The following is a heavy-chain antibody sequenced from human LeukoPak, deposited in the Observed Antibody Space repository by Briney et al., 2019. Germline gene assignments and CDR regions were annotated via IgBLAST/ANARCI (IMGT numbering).Heavy chain of an antibody. D-gene: IGHD2-15*01. CDR3: GRDLLGCSGGACYSSDY. J-gene: IGHJ4*02. V-gene: IGHV1-18*01. CDR2: VSGDSTNT. CDR1: GYIFINYG. Sequence: ASVKVSCKAPGYIFINYGITWVRQAPGQRLEWMGGVSGDSTNTNLAQRFQDRVTMTTDTSTNTAYMELRSLTSDDTAVYYCGRDLLGCSGGACYSSDYWGRGTLVTVS.